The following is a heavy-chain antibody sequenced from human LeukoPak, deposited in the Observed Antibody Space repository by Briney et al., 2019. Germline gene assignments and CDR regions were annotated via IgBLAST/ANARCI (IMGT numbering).Heavy chain of an antibody. D-gene: IGHD3-10*01. J-gene: IGHJ6*02. CDR2: INQAGSEE. V-gene: IGHV3-7*03. Sequence: GGSLRLSCVASGFTFSNYWMSWVRQAPGKGLEWVANINQAGSEEYYVDSVEGRFTISRDNSKNTLYLQMNSLRAEDTAVYYCVKVAYYGSGSYDMDVWGQGTTVTVSS. CDR3: VKVAYYGSGSYDMDV. CDR1: GFTFSNYW.